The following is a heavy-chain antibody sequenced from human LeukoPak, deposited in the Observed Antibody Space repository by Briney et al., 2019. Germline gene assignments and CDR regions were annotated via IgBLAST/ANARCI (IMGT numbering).Heavy chain of an antibody. J-gene: IGHJ4*02. CDR3: AKGSRWELPIDY. Sequence: GGSLRLSCAASEFTFSNYAMNWVRQAPGKGLEWVSGISGGGGSTYYADSVKGRFTISRDNSKNTLYLQINILRAEDTAAYYCAKGSRWELPIDYWGQGTLVTVSS. CDR2: ISGGGGST. D-gene: IGHD1-26*01. V-gene: IGHV3-23*01. CDR1: EFTFSNYA.